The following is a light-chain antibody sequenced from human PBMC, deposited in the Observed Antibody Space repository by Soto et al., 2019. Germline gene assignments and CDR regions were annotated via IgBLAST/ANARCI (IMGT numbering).Light chain of an antibody. J-gene: IGKJ2*01. CDR3: HQHGSVPYT. CDR1: QSVSSN. CDR2: GAS. V-gene: IGKV3-15*01. Sequence: EIVMTQSPATLSVSPGERATLSCRASQSVSSNLAWYQQKPGQAPRLLIYGASTRATGIPARFSGSGSGTEFTLTISRLETEDFAVYYCHQHGSVPYTFGQGTKLEIK.